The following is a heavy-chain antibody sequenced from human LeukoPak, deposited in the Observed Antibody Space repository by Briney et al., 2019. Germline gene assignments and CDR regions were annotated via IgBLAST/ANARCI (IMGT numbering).Heavy chain of an antibody. CDR1: GYTFTGYY. CDR2: INPNSGGI. D-gene: IGHD2-2*02. J-gene: IGHJ3*02. Sequence: GASVKVSCKASGYTFTGYYMHWVRQAPGQGLEWMGWINPNSGGINYAQKFQGRVTMTRDTSISTAYMELSRLRSDDTAVYYCARLGYCSSTSCYTLWAFDIWGQGTMVTVSS. V-gene: IGHV1-2*02. CDR3: ARLGYCSSTSCYTLWAFDI.